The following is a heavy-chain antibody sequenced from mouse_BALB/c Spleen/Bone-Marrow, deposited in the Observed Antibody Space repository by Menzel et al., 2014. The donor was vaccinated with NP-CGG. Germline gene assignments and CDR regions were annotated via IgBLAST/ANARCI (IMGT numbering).Heavy chain of an antibody. CDR3: ARDHPYYFDY. Sequence: QVQLQQSGAELAKPGASVKMSCKASGYTFTSYWMHWVKQRPGQGLEWIGYINPSTGYTEYNQKFKDKAALTADKSSSTAYMQRRSLTSEDSAVYYCARDHPYYFDYWGQGTTLTVSS. CDR1: GYTFTSYW. J-gene: IGHJ2*01. CDR2: INPSTGYT. V-gene: IGHV1-7*01.